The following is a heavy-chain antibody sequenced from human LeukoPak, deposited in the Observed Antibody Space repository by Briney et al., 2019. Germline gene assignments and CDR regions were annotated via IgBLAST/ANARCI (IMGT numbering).Heavy chain of an antibody. CDR2: ISGSGGRT. J-gene: IGHJ3*02. V-gene: IGHV3-23*01. Sequence: PGGSLRLSCAASGFTFSSYAMSWVRQAPGKGLEWVSVISGSGGRTSYADSVKGRFTISRDNAKNSLYLQMNSLRAEDTALYYCATTLIWHGAFDIWGQGTMVTVSS. CDR3: ATTLIWHGAFDI. CDR1: GFTFSSYA. D-gene: IGHD1-14*01.